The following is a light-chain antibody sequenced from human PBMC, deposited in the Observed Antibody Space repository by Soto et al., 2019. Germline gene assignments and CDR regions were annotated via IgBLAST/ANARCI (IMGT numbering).Light chain of an antibody. J-gene: IGLJ1*01. V-gene: IGLV2-8*01. Sequence: ALTQPPSASGSPGQSVTISCTGTSSDVGGYNYVSWYQQHPGKVPKLIIYEVYKRPSGVPDRFSGSKSGNTAALTVSGLQAEDEADYYCSSYVGTNSYVFGTGTKVTVL. CDR2: EVY. CDR1: SSDVGGYNY. CDR3: SSYVGTNSYV.